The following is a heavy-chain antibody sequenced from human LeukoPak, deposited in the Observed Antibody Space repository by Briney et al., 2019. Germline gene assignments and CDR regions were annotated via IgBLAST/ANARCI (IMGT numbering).Heavy chain of an antibody. J-gene: IGHJ4*02. CDR3: ARDFNWAFDY. CDR1: KFMFSAYN. V-gene: IGHV3-30-3*01. D-gene: IGHD3-16*01. Sequence: GWSLRLSCAASKFMFSAYNMHWVRQVPGKGLEWLAIISHDGNTGHYADSVKGRFTISGDNSKDTVDLQMNSLRADDTAVYYCARDFNWAFDYWGQGTLVTVSS. CDR2: ISHDGNTG.